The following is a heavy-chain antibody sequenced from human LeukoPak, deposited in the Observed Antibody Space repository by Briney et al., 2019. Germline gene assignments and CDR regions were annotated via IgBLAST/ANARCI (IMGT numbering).Heavy chain of an antibody. J-gene: IGHJ5*02. CDR3: AQTKSYYDFWSGPNNWFDP. V-gene: IGHV3-23*01. Sequence: GGSLRLSCAASGFTFSSYAMSWARQAPGKGLEWVSAISGSGGSTYYADSVKGRFTISRDNSKNTLYLQMNSLRAEDTAVYYCAQTKSYYDFWSGPNNWFDPWGQGTLVTVSS. D-gene: IGHD3-3*01. CDR2: ISGSGGST. CDR1: GFTFSSYA.